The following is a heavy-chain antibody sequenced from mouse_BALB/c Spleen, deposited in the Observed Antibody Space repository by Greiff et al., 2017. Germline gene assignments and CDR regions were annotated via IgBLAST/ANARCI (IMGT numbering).Heavy chain of an antibody. CDR3: ARRREDGDYYAMDY. CDR1: GFNIKDTY. Sequence: EVQLQQSGAELVKPGASVKLSCTASGFNIKDTYMHWVKQRPEQGLEWIGRIDPANGNTKYDPKFQGKATITADTSSNTAYLQLSSLTSEDTAVYYCARRREDGDYYAMDYWGQGTSVTVAS. V-gene: IGHV14-3*02. CDR2: IDPANGNT. J-gene: IGHJ4*01.